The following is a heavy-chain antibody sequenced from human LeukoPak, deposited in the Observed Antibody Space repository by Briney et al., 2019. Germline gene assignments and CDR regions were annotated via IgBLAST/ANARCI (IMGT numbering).Heavy chain of an antibody. CDR1: GGSFSSYY. Sequence: SETLSLTCAVYGGSFSSYYWGWIRQPPGKRLEWIGSIYYSGSTYYNPSLKSRVTISVDTSKNQFSLKLSSVTAADTAVYYCAATGYSSSWATYNWFDPWGQGTLVTVSS. CDR2: IYYSGST. D-gene: IGHD6-13*01. J-gene: IGHJ5*02. V-gene: IGHV4-39*01. CDR3: AATGYSSSWATYNWFDP.